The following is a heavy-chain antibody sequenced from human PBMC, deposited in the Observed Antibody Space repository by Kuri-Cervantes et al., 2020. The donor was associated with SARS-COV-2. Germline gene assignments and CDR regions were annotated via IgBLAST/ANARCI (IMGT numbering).Heavy chain of an antibody. Sequence: GSLRLSCTVSGYSISSGFFWGWIRQPPGKGLEWIGSVFHSGSTYYNPSLKSRVTISVDTSRNLFSLKLTSLTAADTAVYYCARTGTTSPFDYWGQGTLVTVSS. CDR2: VFHSGST. D-gene: IGHD1-7*01. CDR3: ARTGTTSPFDY. J-gene: IGHJ4*02. CDR1: GYSISSGFF. V-gene: IGHV4-38-2*02.